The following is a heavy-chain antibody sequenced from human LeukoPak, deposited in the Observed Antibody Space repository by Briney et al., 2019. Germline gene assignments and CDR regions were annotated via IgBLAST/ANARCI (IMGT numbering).Heavy chain of an antibody. Sequence: GESLKISCKVSGYTFSSYWIGWVRQAPGKGLEWVSVFYVGGATYYADSVKGRFTISRDNSENTLYLQMKSLRAEDTAVYYCARGDGYNFFDYWGQGTLVTVSS. CDR3: ARGDGYNFFDY. CDR2: FYVGGAT. CDR1: GYTFSSYW. J-gene: IGHJ4*02. V-gene: IGHV3-53*01. D-gene: IGHD5-24*01.